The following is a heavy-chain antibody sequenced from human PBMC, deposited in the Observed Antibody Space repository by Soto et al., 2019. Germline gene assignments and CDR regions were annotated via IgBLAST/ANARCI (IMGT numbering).Heavy chain of an antibody. CDR3: ARDLPPPTNSYCRGGSCYTQRDWDY. D-gene: IGHD2-15*01. CDR1: GYACSEWC. Sequence: ALLKGYWKGVGYACSEWCMQWVRKKKRKGLEWMGGFDPEDCNTNYAQKLQGRVTMTTDTYTSTAYMELRSLRSDDTAVYYCARDLPPPTNSYCRGGSCYTQRDWDYWGQGTLVSVSS. V-gene: IGHV1-24*01. J-gene: IGHJ4*02. CDR2: FDPEDCNT.